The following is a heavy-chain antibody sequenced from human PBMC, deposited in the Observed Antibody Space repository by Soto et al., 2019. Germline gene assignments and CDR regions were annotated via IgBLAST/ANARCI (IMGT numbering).Heavy chain of an antibody. CDR1: GYTRTGYY. CDR2: INPNSGGT. D-gene: IGHD1-26*01. CDR3: ARGEKLGALYYYYGMDV. J-gene: IGHJ6*02. Sequence: GXSVKVSCSASGYTRTGYYIHWVRQAPGQGLEWMGWINPNSGGTNYAQKFQGRVTMTRDTSISTAYMELSRLRSDDTAVYYCARGEKLGALYYYYGMDVWGQGTTVTVSS. V-gene: IGHV1-2*02.